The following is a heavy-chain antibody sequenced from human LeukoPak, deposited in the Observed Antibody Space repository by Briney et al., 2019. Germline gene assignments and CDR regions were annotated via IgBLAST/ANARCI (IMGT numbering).Heavy chain of an antibody. J-gene: IGHJ6*02. Sequence: ASVKVSCKASGYTFTGHYMHWVRQAPGQGLEWMGWINPNSGGTNYAQKFQCWVTMTRDTSISTAYMELSRLRSDDTAVYYCARAEGYLVPSGMDVWGQGTTVTVSS. D-gene: IGHD2-15*01. CDR3: ARAEGYLVPSGMDV. V-gene: IGHV1-2*04. CDR1: GYTFTGHY. CDR2: INPNSGGT.